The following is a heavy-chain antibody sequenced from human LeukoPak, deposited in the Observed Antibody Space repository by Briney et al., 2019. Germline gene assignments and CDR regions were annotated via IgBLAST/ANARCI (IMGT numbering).Heavy chain of an antibody. Sequence: ASVKVSCKASGYTFTSYGISWVRQAPGQGLEWMGWISAYNGNTNYAQKLQGRVTMTTDTSTSTAYMELRSLRSDDTAVYYCARGKEYYYDSSGYYYFDYWAREPWSPSPQ. CDR3: ARGKEYYYDSSGYYYFDY. CDR2: ISAYNGNT. J-gene: IGHJ4*02. CDR1: GYTFTSYG. V-gene: IGHV1-18*01. D-gene: IGHD3-22*01.